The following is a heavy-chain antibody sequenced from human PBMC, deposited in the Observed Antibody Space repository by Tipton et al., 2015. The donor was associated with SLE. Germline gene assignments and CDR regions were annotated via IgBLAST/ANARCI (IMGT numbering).Heavy chain of an antibody. D-gene: IGHD5-12*01. CDR2: ITTYNGNT. V-gene: IGHV1-18*01. CDR3: AGDLPRVAPLGSYYYMDV. J-gene: IGHJ6*03. CDR1: GYTFTSFG. Sequence: QLVQSGAEVKMPGASVKVSCKPSGYTFTSFGISWVRQAPGQGLEWMGWITTYNGNTIYAQNLQGRVTMTTDTSTSTAYMELRSLRSDDTAVYYCAGDLPRVAPLGSYYYMDVWGKGTTVTVSS.